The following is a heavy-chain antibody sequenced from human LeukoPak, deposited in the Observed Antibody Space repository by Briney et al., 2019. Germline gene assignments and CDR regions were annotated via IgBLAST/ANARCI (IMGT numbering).Heavy chain of an antibody. J-gene: IGHJ4*02. V-gene: IGHV4-39*01. Sequence: PSESLSLTCTVSGDSINRRGYYWAWIRQPPGKGLEWIGSISFGGDTDHNPSLRSRVTITEDMSKNHFSLRLTSVTAADTAVYYCARHANGVFDYWGQGTLVTVSS. CDR2: ISFGGDT. CDR3: ARHANGVFDY. CDR1: GDSINRRGYY. D-gene: IGHD2-8*01.